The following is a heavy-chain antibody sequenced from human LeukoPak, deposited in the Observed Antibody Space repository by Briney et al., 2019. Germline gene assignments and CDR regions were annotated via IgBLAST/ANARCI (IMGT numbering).Heavy chain of an antibody. J-gene: IGHJ4*02. Sequence: GRSLRLSCAASGFTFSSYAMHWVRQAPGKGLEWVAVISYDGSNKYYADSVKGRFTISRDNSKNTLYLQMNSLRAEDTAVYYCAGGSVGATDYWDQGTLVTVSS. CDR3: AGGSVGATDY. V-gene: IGHV3-30-3*01. D-gene: IGHD1-26*01. CDR2: ISYDGSNK. CDR1: GFTFSSYA.